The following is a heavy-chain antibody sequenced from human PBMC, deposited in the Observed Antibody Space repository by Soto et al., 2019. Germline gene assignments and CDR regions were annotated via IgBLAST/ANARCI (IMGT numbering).Heavy chain of an antibody. CDR3: ASNYGDYRYYYGMDV. J-gene: IGHJ6*02. CDR1: GGTFSSYA. Sequence: QVQLVQSGAEVKKPGSSVKVPCKASGGTFSSYAISWVRQAPGQGLEWMAGIIPLFGTADYAQKFQGRVTITADESTSTAYMELSSLRSEDTAVYYCASNYGDYRYYYGMDVWGQGTTVTVSS. D-gene: IGHD4-17*01. CDR2: IIPLFGTA. V-gene: IGHV1-69*12.